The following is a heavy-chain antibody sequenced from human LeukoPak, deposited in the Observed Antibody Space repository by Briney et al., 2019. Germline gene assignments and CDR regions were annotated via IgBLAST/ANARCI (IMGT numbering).Heavy chain of an antibody. J-gene: IGHJ4*02. Sequence: GGSLRLSCAAPGFTFSIYAMSWVRQAPGKGLERVSYITSSGETTYYAGSVKGQFTIYRDNSKNTVYLQMNSLRAEDTAVYYCAKARITMIVVAYDFDYWGQGTLVTVSS. V-gene: IGHV3-23*01. CDR1: GFTFSIYA. CDR2: ITSSGETT. CDR3: AKARITMIVVAYDFDY. D-gene: IGHD3-22*01.